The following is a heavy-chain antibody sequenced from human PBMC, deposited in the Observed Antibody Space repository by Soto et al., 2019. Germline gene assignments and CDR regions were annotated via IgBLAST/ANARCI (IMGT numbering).Heavy chain of an antibody. V-gene: IGHV3-21*02. Sequence: EVQLVESGGGLVKPGGSLRLSCAASGFTFSTSTMNWVRQAPGQGLEWLSSISSTSTYTYYAASVRGLFTISRDNAKNSLYLQMNSLTAEDTAVYYCARVGSPGYCSGGFCPPPDYWGQGTLVTVSS. D-gene: IGHD2-15*01. CDR2: ISSTSTYT. CDR1: GFTFSTST. CDR3: ARVGSPGYCSGGFCPPPDY. J-gene: IGHJ4*02.